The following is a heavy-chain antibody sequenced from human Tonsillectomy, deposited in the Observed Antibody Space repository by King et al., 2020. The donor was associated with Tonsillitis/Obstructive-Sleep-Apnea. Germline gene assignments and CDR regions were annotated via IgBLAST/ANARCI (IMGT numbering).Heavy chain of an antibody. CDR1: GYSFTNYW. J-gene: IGHJ4*02. CDR2: IYPGDSDI. Sequence: QLVQSGAEVKKPGESLKISCKGSGYSFTNYWIGWVRQMPGKGLEWMGIIYPGDSDIRYSPSFEGQVSISVDKSISTAYLQWSSQLASDTAMYYCARQDRATSSPDYWGQGTLVTVSS. V-gene: IGHV5-51*01. CDR3: ARQDRATSSPDY.